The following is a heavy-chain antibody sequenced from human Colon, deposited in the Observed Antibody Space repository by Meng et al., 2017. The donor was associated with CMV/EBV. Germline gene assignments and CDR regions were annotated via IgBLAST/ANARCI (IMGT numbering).Heavy chain of an antibody. V-gene: IGHV3-23*01. CDR3: AKDLPLKHFYVSSGNEF. Sequence: GESLKISCAASGFTFSSYAMSWVRQAPGKGLEWVATISDRGDFTAGNAYYAASVKDRFTISRDNSKNTVDLQMDSLRDEDTAVYYCAKDLPLKHFYVSSGNEFWGQGAVVTVSS. CDR2: ISDRGDFTAGNA. CDR1: GFTFSSYA. J-gene: IGHJ4*02. D-gene: IGHD3-22*01.